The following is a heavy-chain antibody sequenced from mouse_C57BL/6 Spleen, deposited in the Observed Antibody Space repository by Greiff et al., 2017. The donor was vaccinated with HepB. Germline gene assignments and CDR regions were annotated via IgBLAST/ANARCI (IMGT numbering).Heavy chain of an antibody. V-gene: IGHV1-82*01. J-gene: IGHJ2*01. D-gene: IGHD1-1*01. CDR1: GYAFSSSW. CDR3: ARWDYYGSSYGY. Sequence: VHLVESGPELVKPGASVKISCKASGYAFSSSWMNWVKQRPGKGLEWIGRIYPGDGDTNYNGKFKGKATLTADKSSSTAYMQLSSLTSEDSAVYCCARWDYYGSSYGYWGQGTTLTVSS. CDR2: IYPGDGDT.